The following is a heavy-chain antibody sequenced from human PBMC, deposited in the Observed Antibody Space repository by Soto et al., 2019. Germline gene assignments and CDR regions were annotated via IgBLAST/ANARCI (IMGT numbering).Heavy chain of an antibody. J-gene: IGHJ3*02. CDR3: ARSIFGVVITSAGAFDI. V-gene: IGHV4-59*01. D-gene: IGHD3-3*01. CDR2: LYYSGST. Sequence: QVQLQESGPGLVKPSETLSLTCTVSGGSISSYYWSWIRQPPGKGLEWIGYLYYSGSTNYNPSLKRRVTISVDTSKNQFSLKLSSVTAADTAVYYCARSIFGVVITSAGAFDIWGQGTMVTVSS. CDR1: GGSISSYY.